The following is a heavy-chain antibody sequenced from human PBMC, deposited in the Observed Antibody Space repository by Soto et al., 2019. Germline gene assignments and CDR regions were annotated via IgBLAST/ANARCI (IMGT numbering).Heavy chain of an antibody. CDR1: GYSFTRYW. Sequence: GESLKISCNVSGYSFTRYWIGCVRQMPGKGLEWMGIIYPGDSDTRYSPSFQGQVTISADKSISTAYLQWSSLKASDTAMYYCATVDTPMDPFHYWGQGSRVTVSS. D-gene: IGHD5-18*01. CDR3: ATVDTPMDPFHY. J-gene: IGHJ4*02. V-gene: IGHV5-51*01. CDR2: IYPGDSDT.